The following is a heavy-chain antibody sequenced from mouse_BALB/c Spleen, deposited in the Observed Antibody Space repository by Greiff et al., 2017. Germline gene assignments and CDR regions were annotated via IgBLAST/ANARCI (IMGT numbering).Heavy chain of an antibody. V-gene: IGHV5-6-3*01. CDR2: INSNGGST. CDR3: AREYGNYLYAMDY. Sequence: DVKLVESGGGLVQPGGSLKLSCAASGFTFSSYGMSWVRQTPDKRLELVATINSNGGSTYYPDSVKGRFTISRDNAKNTLYLQMSSLKSEDTAMYYCAREYGNYLYAMDYWGQGTSVTVSS. D-gene: IGHD2-10*02. CDR1: GFTFSSYG. J-gene: IGHJ4*01.